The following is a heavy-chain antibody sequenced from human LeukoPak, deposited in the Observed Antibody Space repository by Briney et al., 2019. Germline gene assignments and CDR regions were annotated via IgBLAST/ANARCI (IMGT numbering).Heavy chain of an antibody. CDR2: ISGSGGST. CDR1: GFTFSSYA. V-gene: IGHV3-23*01. CDR3: AKTPIFGVVIIAPFDY. Sequence: QTGGSLRLSCAASGFTFSSYAMSWVRQAPGKGLEWVSAISGSGGSTYYADSVKGRFTISRDNSKNTLYLQMNSLRAEDTAVYYCAKTPIFGVVIIAPFDYWGQGTLVTVSS. J-gene: IGHJ4*02. D-gene: IGHD3-3*01.